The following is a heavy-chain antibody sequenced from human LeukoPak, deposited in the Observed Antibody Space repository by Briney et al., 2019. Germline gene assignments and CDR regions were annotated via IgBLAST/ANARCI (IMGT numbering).Heavy chain of an antibody. CDR2: IYTSGST. CDR3: ARGEGLGYCSSTSCSPDHDAFDI. J-gene: IGHJ3*02. V-gene: IGHV4-4*07. Sequence: SETLSLTCTVSGGSISSYYWSWIRQPAGKGLDWIGRIYTSGSTNYNPSLKSRVTMSVDTSKNQFSLKLSSVAAADTAVYYCARGEGLGYCSSTSCSPDHDAFDIWGQGTMVTVSS. CDR1: GGSISSYY. D-gene: IGHD2-2*01.